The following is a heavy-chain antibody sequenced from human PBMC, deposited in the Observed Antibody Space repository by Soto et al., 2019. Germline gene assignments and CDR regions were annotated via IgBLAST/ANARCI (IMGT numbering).Heavy chain of an antibody. Sequence: ASVKVSCKASGYTFTGYYMHWVRQAPGQGLEWMGWINPNSGGTNYAQKFQGRVTMTRDTSISTAYMELSRLRSDDTAVYYCARVPAYSYANYYYYGMDVWGRGTTVTVSS. J-gene: IGHJ6*02. D-gene: IGHD5-18*01. CDR1: GYTFTGYY. CDR3: ARVPAYSYANYYYYGMDV. V-gene: IGHV1-2*02. CDR2: INPNSGGT.